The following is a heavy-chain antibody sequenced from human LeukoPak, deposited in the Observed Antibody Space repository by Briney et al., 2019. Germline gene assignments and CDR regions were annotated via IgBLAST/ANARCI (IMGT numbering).Heavy chain of an antibody. J-gene: IGHJ4*02. CDR2: ISASGNTI. Sequence: GGSLRLSCAGSGFNFGSHTMNWVRQAPGKGLEWVSYISASGNTIYYADSVKGRFTISRDNAKNSLYLQMNSLRAEDTAVYYCARDRVRVGGYYDYWGQGTLVTVSS. D-gene: IGHD1-26*01. V-gene: IGHV3-48*04. CDR3: ARDRVRVGGYYDY. CDR1: GFNFGSHT.